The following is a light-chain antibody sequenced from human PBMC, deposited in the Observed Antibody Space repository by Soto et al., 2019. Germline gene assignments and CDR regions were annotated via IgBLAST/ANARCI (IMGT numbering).Light chain of an antibody. CDR1: SSNIGRDT. J-gene: IGLJ3*02. CDR2: SND. CDR3: AAWDDSLNGLWA. V-gene: IGLV1-44*01. Sequence: QSVLTQPPSASGTPGQRVTISCSGSSSNIGRDTVNWYQQLPGMAPKLLIYSNDQRPSGVPDRFSGSKSGTSASLAISGLQSEDEADYYCAAWDDSLNGLWAFGGGTKVTVL.